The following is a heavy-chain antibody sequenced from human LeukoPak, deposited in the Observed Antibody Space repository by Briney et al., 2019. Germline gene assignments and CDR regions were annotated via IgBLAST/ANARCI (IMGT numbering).Heavy chain of an antibody. D-gene: IGHD4-17*01. CDR3: ARHHYCDYLFDY. Sequence: SETLSLTCTVSGGSISSSSYYWGWIRQPPGKGLEWIGSIYYSGSTYYNPSLKSRVTISVDTSKNQFSLKLSSVTAADTAVYYCARHHYCDYLFDYWGQGTLVTVSS. J-gene: IGHJ4*02. CDR2: IYYSGST. CDR1: GGSISSSSYY. V-gene: IGHV4-39*01.